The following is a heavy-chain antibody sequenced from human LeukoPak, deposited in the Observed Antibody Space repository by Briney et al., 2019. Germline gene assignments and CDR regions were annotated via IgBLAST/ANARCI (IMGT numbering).Heavy chain of an antibody. J-gene: IGHJ4*02. D-gene: IGHD5-24*01. V-gene: IGHV1-18*01. CDR1: GYIFTDYG. CDR3: AKDGLATSHGGDD. CDR2: ISSYNGNT. Sequence: ASVKVSCKASGYIFTDYGINWVRQAPGQGLEWMGWISSYNGNTNYAQKLQGRVTMTTDTSTSTAYMELRSLRSDDTAIYYCAKDGLATSHGGDDWGQGTLVTVSS.